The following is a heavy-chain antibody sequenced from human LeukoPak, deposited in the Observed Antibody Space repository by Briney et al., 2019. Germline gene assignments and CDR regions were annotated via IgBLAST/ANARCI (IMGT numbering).Heavy chain of an antibody. CDR3: ARGGGSYSY. V-gene: IGHV3-21*01. Sequence: PGGSLRLSCAGSGFTLSRDAMNWVRQAPGKGLEWVSSINSRSTHTAYADSVKGRFTISRDNGNNSVFLQMNSLGVDDTAIYFCARGGGSYSYWGKGVRVTVSS. CDR1: GFTLSRDA. D-gene: IGHD1-26*01. J-gene: IGHJ4*02. CDR2: INSRSTHT.